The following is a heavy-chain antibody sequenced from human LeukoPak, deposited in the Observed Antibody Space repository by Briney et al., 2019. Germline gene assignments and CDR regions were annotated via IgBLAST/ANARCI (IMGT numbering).Heavy chain of an antibody. CDR3: ATLNLFYSSGWYDYFDY. Sequence: GGSLRLSCAASGFMLSNYAMSWVRQAPGKGLGWVSAIGDRTWYADSVKGRFTISRDNSMHTMYLQMNSLRAEDTAVYYCATLNLFYSSGWYDYFDYWGQGNLVTVSS. CDR1: GFMLSNYA. D-gene: IGHD6-19*01. V-gene: IGHV3-23*01. CDR2: IGDRT. J-gene: IGHJ4*02.